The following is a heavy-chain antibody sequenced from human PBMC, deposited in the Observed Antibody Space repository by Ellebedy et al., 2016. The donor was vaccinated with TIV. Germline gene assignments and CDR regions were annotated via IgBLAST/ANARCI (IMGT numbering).Heavy chain of an antibody. J-gene: IGHJ6*02. V-gene: IGHV5-10-1*01. CDR1: GYSFTNYW. D-gene: IGHD5-12*01. Sequence: PGGSLRLSCQGSGYSFTNYWISWVRQMPGKGLEWMGNIDPSDSYTNYSPSFQGHVTISADKSIRTVYLQWSILKASDTAMYYCARKDIVMDRYYYYGMDVWGQGTTVTVSS. CDR2: IDPSDSYT. CDR3: ARKDIVMDRYYYYGMDV.